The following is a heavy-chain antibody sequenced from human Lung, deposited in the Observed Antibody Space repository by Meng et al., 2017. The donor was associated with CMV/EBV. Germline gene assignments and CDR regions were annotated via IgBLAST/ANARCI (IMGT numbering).Heavy chain of an antibody. CDR3: ARESGEDAFDI. Sequence: ASXXVSCKTSGYTFTGFYIHWVRQPPGQGIEWMGWINPNSGGTEYAQKFQGRVTMTRDTCISTAYMELSRLGSDDTAVYYCARESGEDAFDIWGQGTMVTVSS. CDR1: GYTFTGFY. D-gene: IGHD7-27*01. J-gene: IGHJ3*02. CDR2: INPNSGGT. V-gene: IGHV1-2*02.